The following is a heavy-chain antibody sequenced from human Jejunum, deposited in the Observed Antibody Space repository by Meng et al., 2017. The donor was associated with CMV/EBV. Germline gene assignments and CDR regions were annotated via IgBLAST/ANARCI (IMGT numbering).Heavy chain of an antibody. CDR1: GGPIISGDRY. CDR3: VLMIPADTNYFDP. CDR2: VYYSGTT. Sequence: SGGPIISGDRYWTWIRQSPGKGLEWIGNVYYSGTTSYNRSLKSRVTISVDTSKNQFSLKLASVIAADTAVYYCVLMIPADTNYFDPWGQGTLVTVSS. V-gene: IGHV4-30-4*01. D-gene: IGHD6-25*01. J-gene: IGHJ5*02.